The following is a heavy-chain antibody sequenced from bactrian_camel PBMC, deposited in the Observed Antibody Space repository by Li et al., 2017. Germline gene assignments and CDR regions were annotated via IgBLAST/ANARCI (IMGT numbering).Heavy chain of an antibody. Sequence: QAGGSLTLSCTASLIGYGITWGYQCMGWFRQPPGKEREEIAQVDTGTATTWYADSVQGRFPISQDNNKNTLYLQMDSLKPEDTAIYYCGAVPKGSLCRYDNFAYSGQGTQVTVS. CDR2: VDTGTATT. D-gene: IGHD3*01. CDR1: GITWGYQC. V-gene: IGHV3S63*01. CDR3: GAVPKGSLCRYDNFAY. J-gene: IGHJ6*01.